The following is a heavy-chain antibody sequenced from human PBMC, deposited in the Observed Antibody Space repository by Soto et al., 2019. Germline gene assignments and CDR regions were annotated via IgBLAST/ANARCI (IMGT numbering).Heavy chain of an antibody. CDR1: GFTFSTCA. CDR3: VKGYWKGDV. Sequence: EVQLLESGGGLVQPGGSLRLSCAASGFTFSTCAMNWVRQAPGNGLEWVSAISGSGGSIQYADSVKGRFTISRDNSKNTLYLQMNSLRDEDTAVYHCVKGYWKGDVWGQGTTVTVSS. V-gene: IGHV3-23*01. CDR2: ISGSGGSI. J-gene: IGHJ6*02. D-gene: IGHD1-1*01.